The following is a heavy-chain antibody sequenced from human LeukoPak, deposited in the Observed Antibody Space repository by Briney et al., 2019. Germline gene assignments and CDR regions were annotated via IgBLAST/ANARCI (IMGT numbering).Heavy chain of an antibody. V-gene: IGHV3-7*03. Sequence: GGSLRLSCAASGFTFTTYWMGWVRQAPGRGLEWVANIKQDGSEQYYVDSVKGRFTISRDNSKNSLYLQMNSLRTEDTALYYCTKEAVTTPAYDYWGQGTLVTVSS. J-gene: IGHJ4*02. CDR1: GFTFTTYW. CDR3: TKEAVTTPAYDY. D-gene: IGHD4-11*01. CDR2: IKQDGSEQ.